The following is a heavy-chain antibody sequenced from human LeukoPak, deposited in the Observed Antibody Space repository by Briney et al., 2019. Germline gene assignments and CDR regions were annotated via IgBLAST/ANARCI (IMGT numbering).Heavy chain of an antibody. CDR3: AKDVYDFWSGPLSGTFDY. D-gene: IGHD3-3*01. Sequence: GGSLRLSCAASGFTVSSNYMSWVRQAPGKGLEWVSVIYSGGSTYYADSVKGRFTISRDNSKNTLYLQMNSLRAEDTAVYYCAKDVYDFWSGPLSGTFDYWGQGTLVTVSS. CDR2: IYSGGST. V-gene: IGHV3-53*01. J-gene: IGHJ4*02. CDR1: GFTVSSNY.